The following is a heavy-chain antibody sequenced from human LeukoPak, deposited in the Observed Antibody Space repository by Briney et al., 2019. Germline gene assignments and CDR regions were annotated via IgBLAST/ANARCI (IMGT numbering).Heavy chain of an antibody. V-gene: IGHV3-30*18. J-gene: IGHJ4*02. CDR1: GFTFTSYG. CDR3: AKGDGSGSYYMFRSIDY. CDR2: ISHDGGYK. D-gene: IGHD3-10*01. Sequence: GGSLRLSCAASGFTFTSYGMHWVRQAPGKGLEWVAGISHDGGYKYYADSVRGRFTISRDNSKNTLHLQMNSLRVEDTAVYHCAKGDGSGSYYMFRSIDYWGQGTLVTVSS.